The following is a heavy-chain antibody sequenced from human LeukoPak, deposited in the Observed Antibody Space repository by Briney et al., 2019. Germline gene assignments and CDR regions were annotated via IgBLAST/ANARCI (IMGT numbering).Heavy chain of an antibody. Sequence: SETLSLTCAVYGGSFSGYYWSWIRQPPGKGLEWIGEINHSGSTNYNPSLKSRVTISVDTSKNQFSLKLSSVTAADTAVYYCARAPRHFYDSSGSPLRYYYYYGMDVWGQGTTVTVSS. CDR3: ARAPRHFYDSSGSPLRYYYYYGMDV. J-gene: IGHJ6*02. CDR1: GGSFSGYY. CDR2: INHSGST. V-gene: IGHV4-34*01. D-gene: IGHD3-22*01.